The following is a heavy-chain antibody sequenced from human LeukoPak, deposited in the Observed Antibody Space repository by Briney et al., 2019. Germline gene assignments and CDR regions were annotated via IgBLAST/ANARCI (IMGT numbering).Heavy chain of an antibody. J-gene: IGHJ4*02. CDR3: ARVQYYYDSSGYYVYYFDY. D-gene: IGHD3-22*01. V-gene: IGHV3-48*03. CDR2: ISSSGSTI. Sequence: GGSLRLSCAASGFTFSNYEMNWVRQAPGKGLEWVAYISSSGSTIYYADPVKGRFTISRDNAKNSLYLQMNSLRAEDTAVYYCARVQYYYDSSGYYVYYFDYWGQRTLVTVSS. CDR1: GFTFSNYE.